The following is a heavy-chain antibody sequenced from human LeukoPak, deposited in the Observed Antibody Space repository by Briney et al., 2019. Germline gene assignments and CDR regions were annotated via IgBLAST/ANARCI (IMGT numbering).Heavy chain of an antibody. D-gene: IGHD3-9*01. Sequence: SETLSLTCTVSGDSISSTNYYWGWIRQPPGKGLEWIGSIYYSGSTYYNPSLESRVTISVDTSKNQFSLKLSSVTAADTAVYYCASSPERPGLRFARDYYYYMDVWGKGTTVTVSS. V-gene: IGHV4-39*07. CDR1: GDSISSTNYY. J-gene: IGHJ6*03. CDR3: ASSPERPGLRFARDYYYYMDV. CDR2: IYYSGST.